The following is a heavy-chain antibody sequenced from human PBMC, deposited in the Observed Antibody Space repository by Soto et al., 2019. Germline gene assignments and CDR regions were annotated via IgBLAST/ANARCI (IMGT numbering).Heavy chain of an antibody. V-gene: IGHV1-69*08. J-gene: IGHJ6*02. CDR3: ARDRNGMDV. Sequence: QVQLVQSGAEVKKPGSSVKVSCKASGGTFSSYTISWVRQAPGQGLEWMGRIIPILGIANYAQKFQGRVTITADKSTSSAYMDLSSLRSEDTALYYCARDRNGMDVWGQGTTVTFSS. CDR2: IIPILGIA. CDR1: GGTFSSYT.